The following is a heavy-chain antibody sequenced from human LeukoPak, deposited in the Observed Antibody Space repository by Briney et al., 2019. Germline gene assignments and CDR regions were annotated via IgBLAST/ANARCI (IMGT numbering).Heavy chain of an antibody. V-gene: IGHV3-23*01. Sequence: GGSLRLSCSVSGFTFSRNAMSWVRQAPGKGLEWTSGITGGGSKYYSDSVKGRFTTSRDNSMNTVYLQMNSLTAEDTAVYYCAKDLLVGDGKRDIDYWGQGTLVTVSS. CDR3: AKDLLVGDGKRDIDY. CDR2: ITGGGSK. J-gene: IGHJ4*02. CDR1: GFTFSRNA. D-gene: IGHD3-16*01.